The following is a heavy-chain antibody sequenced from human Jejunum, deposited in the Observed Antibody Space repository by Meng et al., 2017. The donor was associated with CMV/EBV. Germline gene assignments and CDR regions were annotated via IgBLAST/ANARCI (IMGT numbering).Heavy chain of an antibody. CDR2: VSYTGTT. CDR3: VLMIPADTNYFDP. J-gene: IGHJ5*02. CDR1: SITSGDRS. V-gene: IGHV4-30-4*01. Sequence: SITSGDRSWPWIRPSPGKGLEWIGNVSYTGTTSYNRSLKSRVTISVDTSKNQFSLKLASVIAADTAVYYCVLMIPADTNYFDPWGQGTLVTVSS. D-gene: IGHD6-25*01.